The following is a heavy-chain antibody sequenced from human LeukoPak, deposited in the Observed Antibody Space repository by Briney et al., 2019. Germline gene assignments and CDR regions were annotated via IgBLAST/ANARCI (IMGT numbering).Heavy chain of an antibody. CDR2: IYHSGST. CDR3: ARGQWFRAF. J-gene: IGHJ4*02. D-gene: IGHD3-10*01. Sequence: PSETLSLTCAVSGGSISSSNWWSWVRQPPGKGLEWIGKIYHSGSTNYNPSLKSRVTISVDTSKNQFSLKMNSVTAADTAVYYCARGQWFRAFWSRGTPVTVSS. V-gene: IGHV4-4*02. CDR1: GGSISSSNW.